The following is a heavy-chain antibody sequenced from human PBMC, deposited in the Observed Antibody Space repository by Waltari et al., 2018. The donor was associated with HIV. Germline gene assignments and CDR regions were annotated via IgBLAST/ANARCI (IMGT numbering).Heavy chain of an antibody. CDR2: MNPTSGNT. Sequence: QAQLVQSGAEVKKPGASVKVSCKASGYTFTSYDINWVRQATGQGLEWMGWMNPTSGNTGYAQKFQGRVTIARNTSISTAYMELSSLKSEDTAVYYGASKVLGYGSSTSCFFDYWGQGTLVTVSS. J-gene: IGHJ4*02. CDR3: ASKVLGYGSSTSCFFDY. D-gene: IGHD2-2*01. CDR1: GYTFTSYD. V-gene: IGHV1-8*01.